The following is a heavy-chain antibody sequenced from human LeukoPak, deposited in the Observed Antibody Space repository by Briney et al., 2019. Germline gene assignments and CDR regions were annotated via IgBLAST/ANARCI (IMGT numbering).Heavy chain of an antibody. CDR1: GFTFSSYA. CDR3: AKGPYTYCSSTSCYYFDY. CDR2: ISGSGGST. V-gene: IGHV3-23*01. J-gene: IGHJ4*02. D-gene: IGHD2-2*01. Sequence: GGSLRLSCAASGFTFSSYAMSWVRQAPGKGLEWVSAISGSGGSTYYADSVKGRFTISRDNSKNTLYLQMNSLRAEDTAVYYCAKGPYTYCSSTSCYYFDYWGQGTLVTVSS.